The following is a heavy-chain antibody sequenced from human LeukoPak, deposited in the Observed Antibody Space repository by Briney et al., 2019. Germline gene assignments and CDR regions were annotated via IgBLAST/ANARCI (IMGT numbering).Heavy chain of an antibody. Sequence: GASLRLSCAASGFAFNSYGMNWVRQAPGKGLEWVSLISGSGGSTYYTDSVKGRFTISRDNSKNTVYLQMNSLRAEDTAVYYCAKGDRSGYDYFDCWGQGTLVTVSS. CDR3: AKGDRSGYDYFDC. CDR2: ISGSGGST. CDR1: GFAFNSYG. V-gene: IGHV3-23*01. J-gene: IGHJ4*02. D-gene: IGHD3-22*01.